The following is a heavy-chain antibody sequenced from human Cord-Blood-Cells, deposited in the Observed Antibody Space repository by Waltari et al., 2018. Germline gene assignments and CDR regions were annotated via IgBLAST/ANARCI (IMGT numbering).Heavy chain of an antibody. CDR2: IYYSGST. CDR3: ARIAAAGTLPFDY. J-gene: IGHJ4*02. Sequence: QVQLQESGPGLVKPSETQSLTCTVSGGSISSHYWSWIRQPPGKGLEWIGYIYYSGSTNYNPSLKSRVTISVDTSKNQFSLKLSSVTAADTAVYYCARIAAAGTLPFDYWGQGTLVTVSS. CDR1: GGSISSHY. D-gene: IGHD6-13*01. V-gene: IGHV4-59*11.